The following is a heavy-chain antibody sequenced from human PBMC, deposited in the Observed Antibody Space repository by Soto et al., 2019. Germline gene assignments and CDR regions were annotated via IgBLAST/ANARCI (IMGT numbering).Heavy chain of an antibody. Sequence: QVQLQESGPGLVKPSETLSLTCTISGGSISSYSWSWIRQPPGKGLEWIGYIYYSGSTNYNPSLKSRVTISVDTSKNQFSLKLSSVTAADTAVYYCARGDSSNWYFDLWGRGTLVTVSS. V-gene: IGHV4-59*08. J-gene: IGHJ2*01. CDR3: ARGDSSNWYFDL. CDR1: GGSISSYS. CDR2: IYYSGST. D-gene: IGHD6-13*01.